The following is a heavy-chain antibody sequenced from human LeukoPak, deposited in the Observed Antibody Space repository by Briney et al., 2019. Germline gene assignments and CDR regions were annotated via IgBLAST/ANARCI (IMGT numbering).Heavy chain of an antibody. D-gene: IGHD3-9*01. J-gene: IGHJ6*02. V-gene: IGHV1-8*01. CDR3: AGETFDWLVLASGIEGKYYYGLDV. CDR1: GYSFTNYE. CDR2: MHLSRGNT. Sequence: GASVRVSCTTSGYSFTNYEINWVRQAPGQGLERMGWMHLSRGNTGHAQNFQGRLTMTRDTSTSTVYMELTSLSPEDTAMYYCAGETFDWLVLASGIEGKYYYGLDVWGQGTTVIVS.